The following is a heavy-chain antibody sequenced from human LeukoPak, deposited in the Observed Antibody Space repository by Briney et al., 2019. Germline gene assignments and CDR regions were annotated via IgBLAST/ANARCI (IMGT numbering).Heavy chain of an antibody. Sequence: PGGSLRLSCAASGFTFSSYTMNCVRQAPGKGLEWVSSISSSSNYIYDAYSVKGRFTISRDNAKNSLYLQMNSLRAEDTAVYYCARAEYGSGSYVDYWGQGTLVTVSS. CDR2: ISSSSNYI. V-gene: IGHV3-21*01. CDR3: ARAEYGSGSYVDY. J-gene: IGHJ4*02. D-gene: IGHD3-10*01. CDR1: GFTFSSYT.